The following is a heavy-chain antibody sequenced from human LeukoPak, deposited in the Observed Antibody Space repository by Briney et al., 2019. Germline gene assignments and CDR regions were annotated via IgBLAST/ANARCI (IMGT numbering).Heavy chain of an antibody. V-gene: IGHV1-3*01. J-gene: IGHJ3*01. CDR3: TSNSGWLLDAFDV. CDR2: INAGNGNT. D-gene: IGHD6-19*01. Sequence: ASVKVSCKASGYTFTNYAMHWVRQAPGQRLEWMGWINAGNGNTKYSQYFQGRVTITRDTSASITYMELSSLRSEDTAVYYCTSNSGWLLDAFDVWGQGTMVTVSS. CDR1: GYTFTNYA.